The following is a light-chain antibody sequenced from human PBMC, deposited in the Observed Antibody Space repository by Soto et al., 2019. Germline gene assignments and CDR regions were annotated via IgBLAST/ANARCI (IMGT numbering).Light chain of an antibody. V-gene: IGKV3-11*01. CDR2: DAS. CDR3: QQRSNWPQIT. Sequence: EIVLTQSPATLSLSPGERATLSCRASQSVSKYLAWYQQKPGQAPRLLIHDASNRATGIPARFSGSGSGTDLTLTISSLEPEDFGVYCCQQRSNWPQITFGGGTKVEIK. J-gene: IGKJ4*01. CDR1: QSVSKY.